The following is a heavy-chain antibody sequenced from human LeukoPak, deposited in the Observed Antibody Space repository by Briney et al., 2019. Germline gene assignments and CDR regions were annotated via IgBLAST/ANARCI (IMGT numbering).Heavy chain of an antibody. CDR3: SSTIAAAGKPNYYYYYMDV. CDR2: IKQDGSEK. CDR1: GFTFSSYC. Sequence: GGSLRLSCAASGFTFSSYCMSCVRQAPGKGLEWVANIKQDGSEKYYVDSVKGRFTISRDNAKNSLYLQMNSLRAEDTAVYYCSSTIAAAGKPNYYYYYMDVWGKGTTVTVSS. D-gene: IGHD6-13*01. J-gene: IGHJ6*03. V-gene: IGHV3-7*01.